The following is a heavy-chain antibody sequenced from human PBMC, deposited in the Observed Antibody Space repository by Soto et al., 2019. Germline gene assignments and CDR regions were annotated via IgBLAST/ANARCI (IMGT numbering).Heavy chain of an antibody. V-gene: IGHV4-31*03. CDR3: AREYTYGSNFFDC. J-gene: IGHJ4*02. D-gene: IGHD5-18*01. CDR1: GGSISSAAYY. CDR2: ISHSGST. Sequence: QVQLQESGPGLVKPSQTLSLSCTVSGGSISSAAYYWSWIRQHPGKGLEWIGYISHSGSTYYTPSLKIRVIIAADTSKNQFSLNLTSVTAADTAVYYCAREYTYGSNFFDCWGQGAVVTVSS.